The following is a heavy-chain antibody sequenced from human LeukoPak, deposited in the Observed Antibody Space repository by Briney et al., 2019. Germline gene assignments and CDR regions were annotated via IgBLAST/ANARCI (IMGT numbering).Heavy chain of an antibody. CDR3: AKARSVDCTSTLDH. V-gene: IGHV3-23*01. CDR1: KFTFNNYA. J-gene: IGHJ4*02. D-gene: IGHD2-21*01. Sequence: GGSLRLSCAASKFTFNNYAMAWVRQAPGKGLEWVSTIGAPGGGAFYADSVKGCFAISRDDSNNTLYLQMSSLRAEDTALYYCAKARSVDCTSTLDHWGQGALVTVSS. CDR2: IGAPGGGA.